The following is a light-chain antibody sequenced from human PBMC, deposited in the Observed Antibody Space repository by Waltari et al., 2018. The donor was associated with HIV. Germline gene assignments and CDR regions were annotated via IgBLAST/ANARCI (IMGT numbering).Light chain of an antibody. CDR3: SSYTSSGPRYVL. Sequence: QSALTQPASVSGSPGQSITISCPGTSGDVGGYNFFSWSQQHPGKAPKLIIYNVNIRPSGVSIRFSGSRSANTAALTISGLQAEDEADYFCSSYTSSGPRYVLFGGGTRLTVL. CDR1: SGDVGGYNF. CDR2: NVN. J-gene: IGLJ2*01. V-gene: IGLV2-14*03.